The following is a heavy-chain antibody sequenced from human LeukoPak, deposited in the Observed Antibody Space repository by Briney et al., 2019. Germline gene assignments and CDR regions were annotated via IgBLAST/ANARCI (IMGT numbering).Heavy chain of an antibody. J-gene: IGHJ6*03. CDR3: ARGHYYDSLYYMDV. Sequence: ASVKVSCKASGYTFTSYGISWVRQAPGQGLEWMGWISAYNGNTNYAQKLQGRVTMTTDTSTSTAYMGLRSLRSDDTAVYYCARGHYYDSLYYMDVWGKGTTVTVSS. CDR1: GYTFTSYG. CDR2: ISAYNGNT. D-gene: IGHD3-22*01. V-gene: IGHV1-18*01.